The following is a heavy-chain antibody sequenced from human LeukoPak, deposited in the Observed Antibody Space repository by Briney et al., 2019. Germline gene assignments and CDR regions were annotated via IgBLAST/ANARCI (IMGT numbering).Heavy chain of an antibody. Sequence: GGSLRLSCAASGFTFSSHGMSWVRQAPGKGLEWVANIKQDGSEKYYVDSVKGRLTISRDNAKNSLYLQMTSLRAEDTAVYYCTREGSQSASGSYPGNDWGQGTLVTVSS. D-gene: IGHD1-26*01. CDR1: GFTFSSHG. J-gene: IGHJ4*02. V-gene: IGHV3-7*01. CDR2: IKQDGSEK. CDR3: TREGSQSASGSYPGND.